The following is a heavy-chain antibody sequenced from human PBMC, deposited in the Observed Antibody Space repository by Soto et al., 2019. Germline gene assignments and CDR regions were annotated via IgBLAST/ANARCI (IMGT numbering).Heavy chain of an antibody. Sequence: SATLSLTCTVSGGSIISSSYYWDWIRQPPGKGPEWIGSIYYSGSTYYNPSLKSRVTISVDTSKNQFSLKLSSVTAADTAVYYCARHESVGARLLEWLLGWFDTWGQGTLVTLPS. V-gene: IGHV4-39*01. CDR1: GGSIISSSYY. D-gene: IGHD3-3*01. CDR3: ARHESVGARLLEWLLGWFDT. CDR2: IYYSGST. J-gene: IGHJ5*02.